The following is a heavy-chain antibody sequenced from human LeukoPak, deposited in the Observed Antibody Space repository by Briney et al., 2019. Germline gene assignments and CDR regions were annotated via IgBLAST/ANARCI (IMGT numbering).Heavy chain of an antibody. J-gene: IGHJ4*02. V-gene: IGHV4-39*01. CDR2: IYYSGST. D-gene: IGHD2-8*01. CDR3: ARHLCTIGICYTPDFDY. CDR1: GGSISSSSYY. Sequence: SETLSLTCTVSGGSISSSSYYWGWIRQPPGKGLEWIGSIYYSGSTYYNPSLKSRVTISVDTSKNQFSLKLSSVTAADTAMYYCARHLCTIGICYTPDFDYSGQGTLVTVSS.